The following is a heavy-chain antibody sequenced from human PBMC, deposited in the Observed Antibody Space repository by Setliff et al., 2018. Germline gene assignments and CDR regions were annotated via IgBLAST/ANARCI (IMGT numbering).Heavy chain of an antibody. CDR2: VYTNGGF. V-gene: IGHV4-4*07. D-gene: IGHD1-1*01. J-gene: IGHJ6*03. Sequence: SETLSLTCTVSGGSLNTYYWSWIRHPAGKGLEWIGRVYTNGGFDYNPFLKSRVSISLDTSKNQFSLKLISVTAADTAVYYCARANKKLDYYYYYYMDVWGKGTTVTVSS. CDR1: GGSLNTYY. CDR3: ARANKKLDYYYYYYMDV.